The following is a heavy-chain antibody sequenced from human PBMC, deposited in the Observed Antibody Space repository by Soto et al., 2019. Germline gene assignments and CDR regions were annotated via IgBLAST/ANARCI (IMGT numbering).Heavy chain of an antibody. CDR1: GFIFRNYG. Sequence: QVKVVESGGGVVQPGMSLTLSCAASGFIFRNYGMHWVRQAPGEGLEWLAAIWYDGVNKHYADSVKGRFSTSRDTSKNAVDLQILGLRAEAPAAYYCPRERGEIVAAPIENNGLPTRLGSWGKGTLVSVPS. CDR3: PRERGEIVAAPIENNGLPTRLGS. J-gene: IGHJ5*01. CDR2: IWYDGVNK. V-gene: IGHV3-33*01. D-gene: IGHD2-21*01.